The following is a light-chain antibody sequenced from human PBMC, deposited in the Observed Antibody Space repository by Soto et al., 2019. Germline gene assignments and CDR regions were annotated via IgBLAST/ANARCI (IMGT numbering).Light chain of an antibody. Sequence: ETVLTQSPATLSLSPGERATFSCRASESISSYLAWYQQKPGQAPRLLIYDASNRATGIPVRFSGSGSGTDFTLTISSLEAEDFAVYYCQQLSNWPRTFGQGTKV. V-gene: IGKV3-11*01. CDR3: QQLSNWPRT. CDR1: ESISSY. J-gene: IGKJ1*01. CDR2: DAS.